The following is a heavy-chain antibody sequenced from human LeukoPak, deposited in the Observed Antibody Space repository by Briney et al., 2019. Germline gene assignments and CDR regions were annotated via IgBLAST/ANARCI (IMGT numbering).Heavy chain of an antibody. Sequence: GGSLRLSCATSGFPFSDFSMSWVRQASGKGLEWISTTNSGGTSTYYAESVKGRFTISRDNSKNTPYLQMSSLRVEDTAVYARSLGEGGPGTLVSVSS. CDR3: SLGE. V-gene: IGHV3-23*01. CDR2: TNSGGTST. J-gene: IGHJ4*02. CDR1: GFPFSDFS. D-gene: IGHD3-10*01.